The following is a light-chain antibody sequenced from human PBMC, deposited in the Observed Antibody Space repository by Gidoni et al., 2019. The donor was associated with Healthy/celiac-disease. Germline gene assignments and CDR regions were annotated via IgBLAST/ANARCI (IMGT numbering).Light chain of an antibody. J-gene: IGKJ2*01. V-gene: IGKV1-39*01. CDR3: QQTHSFPYT. CDR2: GAS. CDR1: QSIRTTT. Sequence: IQMTQSPSSLSASVGDTVTITCRASQSIRTTTVSWYQQRPGKVPNLLIYGASSLETGVPSRFSGSGSGTDFTLTITSLQPEDVATYYCQQTHSFPYTFGQGSKLDI.